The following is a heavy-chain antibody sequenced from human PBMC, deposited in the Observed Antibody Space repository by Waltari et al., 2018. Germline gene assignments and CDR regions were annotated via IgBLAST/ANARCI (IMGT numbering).Heavy chain of an antibody. CDR2: VDPEDGET. CDR3: ATEAIYGDHEDYFDY. CDR1: GYTFTDYY. J-gene: IGHJ4*02. D-gene: IGHD4-17*01. V-gene: IGHV1-69-2*01. Sequence: EVQLVQSGAEVKKPGATVNIPCKVSGYTFTDYYTTSGPQAHGKVLEWLGLVDPEDGETIYAEKFQGRVTITADTSTDTAYMELSSLRSEDTAVYYCATEAIYGDHEDYFDYWGQGTLVTVSS.